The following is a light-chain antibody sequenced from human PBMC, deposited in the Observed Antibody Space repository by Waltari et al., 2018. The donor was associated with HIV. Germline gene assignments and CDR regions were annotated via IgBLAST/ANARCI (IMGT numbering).Light chain of an antibody. Sequence: QSALTQPASVSGSPGQSISISCTGTSSHVGGYTAVSWYQQHPAKAPKLVILEVSNRPSGVSNRFSGSKSGNRASLTISGLQAEDEAYYYCSSYTSSDTVVFGGGTKVTVL. V-gene: IGLV2-14*01. J-gene: IGLJ2*01. CDR2: EVS. CDR1: SSHVGGYTA. CDR3: SSYTSSDTVV.